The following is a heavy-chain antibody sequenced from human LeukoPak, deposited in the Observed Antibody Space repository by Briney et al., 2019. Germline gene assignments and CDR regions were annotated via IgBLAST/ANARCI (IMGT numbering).Heavy chain of an antibody. V-gene: IGHV3-9*01. D-gene: IGHD6-19*01. J-gene: IGHJ6*02. Sequence: GGSLRLSCAASGFTFDDYAMHWVQQAPGKGLEWVSGISWSSGTIVYADSVKGRFTISRDSGKSSLYLEMNSLRAEDTALYFCAKERAGTSDWSGFYYGMDVWGQGTTVTVSS. CDR1: GFTFDDYA. CDR2: ISWSSGTI. CDR3: AKERAGTSDWSGFYYGMDV.